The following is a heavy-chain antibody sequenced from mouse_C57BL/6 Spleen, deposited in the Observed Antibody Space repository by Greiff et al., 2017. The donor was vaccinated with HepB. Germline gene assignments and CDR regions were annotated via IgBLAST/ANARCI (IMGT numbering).Heavy chain of an antibody. J-gene: IGHJ1*03. D-gene: IGHD1-3*01. Sequence: EVQLQESGPGLVKPSQSLSLTCSVPGYSITSGYYWNWIRQFPGNKLEWMGYISYDGSNNYNPSLKNRISITRDTSKNQFFLKLNSVTTEDTATYYCAREGLRYFDVWGTGTTVTVSS. CDR3: AREGLRYFDV. CDR1: GYSITSGYY. CDR2: ISYDGSN. V-gene: IGHV3-6*01.